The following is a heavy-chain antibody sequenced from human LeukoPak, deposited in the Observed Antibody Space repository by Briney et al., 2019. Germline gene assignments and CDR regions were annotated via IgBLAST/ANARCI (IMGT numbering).Heavy chain of an antibody. J-gene: IGHJ4*02. CDR3: ARDPGAQQLVPRS. CDR1: GFIFSSYS. V-gene: IGHV3-21*01. CDR2: ISSGSSYI. D-gene: IGHD6-13*01. Sequence: GGSLRLSCAASGFIFSSYSMNWVRQAPGKGLEWVSSISSGSSYIYYADSVKGRFTISRDNAKNSLYLQMNSLRAEDTAVYYCARDPGAQQLVPRSWGQGTLVTVSS.